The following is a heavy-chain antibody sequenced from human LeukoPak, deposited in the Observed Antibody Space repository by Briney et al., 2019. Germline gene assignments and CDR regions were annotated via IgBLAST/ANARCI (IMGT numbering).Heavy chain of an antibody. V-gene: IGHV3-23*01. J-gene: IGHJ2*01. CDR3: ARELRVGTASDL. D-gene: IGHD3-10*01. CDR2: ISGGGGST. CDR1: GFTFSTYG. Sequence: PGGSLRLSCAASGFTFSTYGMSWVRQAPGKGLEWVSAISGGGGSTYYADSVKGRFTISRDNAKNSLYLQMNSLRAEDTAVYYCARELRVGTASDLWGRGTLVTVSS.